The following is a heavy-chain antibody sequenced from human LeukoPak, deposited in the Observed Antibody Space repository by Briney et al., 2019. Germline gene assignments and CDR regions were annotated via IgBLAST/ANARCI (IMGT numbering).Heavy chain of an antibody. CDR1: GGSISSGGYS. D-gene: IGHD3-22*01. Sequence: SQTLSLTCAVSGGSISSGGYSWSWIRQPPGKGLEWIGYIYHCGSTYYNPSLKSRVTISVDRSKNQFSLKLSSVTAADTAVYYCARGTGRGGYYPYWGQGTLVTVSS. V-gene: IGHV4-30-2*01. CDR3: ARGTGRGGYYPY. CDR2: IYHCGST. J-gene: IGHJ4*02.